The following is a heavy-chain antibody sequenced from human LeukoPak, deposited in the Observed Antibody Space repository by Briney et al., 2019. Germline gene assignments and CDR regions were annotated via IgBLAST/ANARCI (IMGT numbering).Heavy chain of an antibody. D-gene: IGHD3-10*01. CDR2: INWNGIGT. J-gene: IGHJ4*02. CDR3: AKDKFRYYYGSGSSLDY. Sequence: PGGSLRLSCTASGFTFNADDMNWVRQAPGKGLEWVSGINWNGIGTGYADSVKGRFTISRDNAKNSLYLQMNSLRAEDTALYYCAKDKFRYYYGSGSSLDYWGQGTLVTVSS. V-gene: IGHV3-20*04. CDR1: GFTFNADD.